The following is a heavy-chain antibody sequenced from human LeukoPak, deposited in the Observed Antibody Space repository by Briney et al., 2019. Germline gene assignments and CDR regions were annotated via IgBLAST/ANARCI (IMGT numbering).Heavy chain of an antibody. CDR2: ISGYNGDT. D-gene: IGHD6-19*01. CDR3: ARGEAVADY. V-gene: IGHV1-18*01. J-gene: IGHJ4*02. Sequence: ASVRVSCKASGYTFTSYGMSWVRQAPGQGLEWMGWISGYNGDTNYAQKLQGRVTMPTDTSTRTAYMQLRSLRSDDTAVYYCARGEAVADYWGQGTLVTVSS. CDR1: GYTFTSYG.